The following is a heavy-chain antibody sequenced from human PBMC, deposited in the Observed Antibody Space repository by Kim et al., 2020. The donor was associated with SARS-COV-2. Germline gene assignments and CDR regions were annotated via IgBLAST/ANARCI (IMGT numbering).Heavy chain of an antibody. CDR2: IDPSDSYT. CDR3: ATLSGADFDY. D-gene: IGHD3-10*01. Sequence: GESLKISCKGSGYIFTTYWISWVRQMPGKGLEWMGRIDPSDSYTNFSPSFQGHVTISADKSISTAYLQWNSLKASDTAIYYCATLSGADFDYWGQGTLVTVSS. J-gene: IGHJ4*02. V-gene: IGHV5-10-1*01. CDR1: GYIFTTYW.